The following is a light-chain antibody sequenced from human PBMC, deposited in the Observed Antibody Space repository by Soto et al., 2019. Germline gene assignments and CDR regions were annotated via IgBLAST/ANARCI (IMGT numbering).Light chain of an antibody. J-gene: IGKJ4*01. CDR1: QEISNH. CDR3: QQYNNYPVT. CDR2: DAS. V-gene: IGKV1-16*02. Sequence: DIQMTQSPSSLSASVGDRVTITCRASQEISNHLAWFQQKPGKPPKSLIYDASSLQSGVPSKFSGSGSGTYFTLTISSLQPEDFATYYFQQYNNYPVTFGGGTKVEIK.